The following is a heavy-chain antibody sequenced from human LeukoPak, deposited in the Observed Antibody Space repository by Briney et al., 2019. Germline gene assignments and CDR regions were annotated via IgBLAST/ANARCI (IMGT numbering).Heavy chain of an antibody. J-gene: IGHJ4*02. CDR1: GYSFTSYW. Sequence: GEALKISCKGSGYSFTSYWIGWVRQKPGKGLEWMGIIYPGDSDTRYSASFQGQVTISADKSISTAYLQWSSLKASDTAMYYCARRPYSSSWAHFDYWGQGTLVTVSS. D-gene: IGHD6-13*01. CDR3: ARRPYSSSWAHFDY. V-gene: IGHV5-51*01. CDR2: IYPGDSDT.